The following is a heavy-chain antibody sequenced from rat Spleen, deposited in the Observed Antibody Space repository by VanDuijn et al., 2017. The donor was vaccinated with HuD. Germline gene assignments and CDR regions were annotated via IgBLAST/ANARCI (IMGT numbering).Heavy chain of an antibody. V-gene: IGHV5-29*01. CDR1: GFTFSDYY. D-gene: IGHD1-11*01. CDR2: ISYGDSSGHSST. J-gene: IGHJ3*01. CDR3: ARQGLRPLAY. Sequence: EVQLVESDGGLVQPGRSLKLSCAASGFTFSDYYMAWVRQAPTKGLEWVATISYGDSSGHSSTYYRDSVKGRFTISRDNAKSTLYLQMDSLRSEDTATYYCARQGLRPLAYWGQGTLVTVSS.